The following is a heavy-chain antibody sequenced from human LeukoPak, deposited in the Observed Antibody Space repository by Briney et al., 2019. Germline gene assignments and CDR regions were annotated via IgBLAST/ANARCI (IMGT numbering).Heavy chain of an antibody. J-gene: IGHJ4*02. V-gene: IGHV1-2*04. CDR3: AREAPSRFLEWLSPAALDY. CDR2: INPNSGGT. D-gene: IGHD3-3*01. CDR1: GYTFTGYY. Sequence: ASVKVSCKASGYTFTGYYMHWVRQAPGQGLEWMGWINPNSGGTNYAQKFQGWVTMTRDTSISTAYMELSRLRSDDTAVYYCAREAPSRFLEWLSPAALDYWGQGTLVTVSS.